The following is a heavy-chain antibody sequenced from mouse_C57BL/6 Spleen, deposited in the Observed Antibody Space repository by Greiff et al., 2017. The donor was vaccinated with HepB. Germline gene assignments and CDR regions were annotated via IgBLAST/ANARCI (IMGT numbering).Heavy chain of an antibody. V-gene: IGHV1-80*01. CDR3: ARNPRESTIVTEAWFAY. J-gene: IGHJ3*01. Sequence: QVQLQQSGAELVKPGASVKISCKASGYAFSSYWMNWVKQRPGKGLEWNGQFYPGDGDTNYNGKFKGKATLTADKSSSTAYMQLSSLTSEDSAVYFCARNPRESTIVTEAWFAYWGQGTLVTVSA. CDR1: GYAFSSYW. CDR2: FYPGDGDT. D-gene: IGHD2-2*01.